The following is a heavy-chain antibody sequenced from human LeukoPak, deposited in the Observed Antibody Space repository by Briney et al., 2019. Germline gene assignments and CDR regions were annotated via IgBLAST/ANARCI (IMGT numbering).Heavy chain of an antibody. CDR2: IKQDGSEK. D-gene: IGHD6-19*01. V-gene: IGHV3-7*01. CDR3: AKSGWYGGWFDP. CDR1: GFTLSTYW. J-gene: IGHJ5*02. Sequence: GGSLRLSCAASGFTLSTYWMSWVRQAPGKGLEWVANIKQDGSEKYYVDSVKGRFTISRDNAKNSLYLQMNSLRAEDTAVYYCAKSGWYGGWFDPWGQGTLVTVSS.